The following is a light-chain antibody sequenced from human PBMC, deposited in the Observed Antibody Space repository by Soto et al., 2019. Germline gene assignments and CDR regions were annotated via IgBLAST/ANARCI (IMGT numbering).Light chain of an antibody. CDR2: DAS. V-gene: IGKV1-39*01. CDR1: RSISSY. Sequence: DIQMTQSPSSLSASVGDRVTITCRASRSISSYLNWYQQKPGKGPKLLIYDASNRPTDIPARFSGSGSTTDFTLTISSLEPEDFAVYYCHQRGNGPPWTFGQGTKVDIK. CDR3: HQRGNGPPWT. J-gene: IGKJ1*01.